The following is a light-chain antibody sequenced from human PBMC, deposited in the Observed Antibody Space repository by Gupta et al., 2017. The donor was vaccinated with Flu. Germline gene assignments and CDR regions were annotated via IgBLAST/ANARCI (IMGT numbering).Light chain of an antibody. CDR1: SGDIDDNY. J-gene: IGLJ3*02. CDR2: EDK. Sequence: SFSRHSGDIDDNYVQWFQLRPGSAPTTLVFEDKERHSGVPDRFSGSIDRSSNSASLTISNLQPEDEADYYCQSCDDSGPAWVFGGGTKLTVL. CDR3: QSCDDSGPAWV. V-gene: IGLV6-57*03.